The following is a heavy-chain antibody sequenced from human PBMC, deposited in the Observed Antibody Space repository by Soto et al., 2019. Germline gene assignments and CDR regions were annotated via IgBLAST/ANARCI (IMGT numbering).Heavy chain of an antibody. CDR1: GGSISGTTYS. Sequence: SETLSLTCAVSGGSISGTTYSWSWIRQPPGKGLEWIGYIYDSGNTYYNPSLKSQFSISVDRSKNQFSLKLSSVTAADTAVYYCARGHGAAAGQSNFKYWGQGALVTVPS. CDR3: ARGHGAAAGQSNFKY. CDR2: IYDSGNT. V-gene: IGHV4-30-2*01. D-gene: IGHD6-13*01. J-gene: IGHJ4*02.